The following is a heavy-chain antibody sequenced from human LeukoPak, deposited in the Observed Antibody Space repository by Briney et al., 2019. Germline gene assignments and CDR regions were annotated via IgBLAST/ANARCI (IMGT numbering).Heavy chain of an antibody. V-gene: IGHV3-74*01. J-gene: IGHJ6*03. CDR2: INSDGSGT. D-gene: IGHD5-18*01. CDR3: SRAGSGYSYGYYMDV. CDR1: GSTFSSYW. Sequence: GGSLRLSCAASGSTFSSYWMHWVRQAPGKGLVWVSRINSDGSGTTYADSVKGRFTISRDNSKNTLYLQMNSLRAEDTAVYYCSRAGSGYSYGYYMDVWGKGTTVSIS.